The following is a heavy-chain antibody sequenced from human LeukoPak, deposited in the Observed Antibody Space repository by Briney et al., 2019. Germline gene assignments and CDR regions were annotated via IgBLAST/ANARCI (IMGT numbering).Heavy chain of an antibody. CDR2: ISISGSTI. Sequence: GGSLRLSCAASGFTFSSYEMNWVRQAPGKGLEWVSYISISGSTIYYADSVKCRFTISRDNAKNSLYLQMNSLRAEDTAVYYCSLVGATSYYYYGMDVWGQGTTVTVSS. V-gene: IGHV3-48*03. CDR1: GFTFSSYE. D-gene: IGHD1-26*01. CDR3: SLVGATSYYYYGMDV. J-gene: IGHJ6*02.